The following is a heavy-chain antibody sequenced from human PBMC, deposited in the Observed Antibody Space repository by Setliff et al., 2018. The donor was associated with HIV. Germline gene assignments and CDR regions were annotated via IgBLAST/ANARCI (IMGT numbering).Heavy chain of an antibody. Sequence: PGGSLRLSCAASGFTFNSYWMTWVRQAPGKGLEWVANINQNGRETYYMDSAKGRFTISRNDAENSLFLQLNSLRDEDTAVYYCSRSQGIGNYYMDVWGTGTTVTVSS. CDR3: SRSQGIGNYYMDV. CDR1: GFTFNSYW. D-gene: IGHD2-15*01. J-gene: IGHJ6*03. CDR2: INQNGRET. V-gene: IGHV3-7*01.